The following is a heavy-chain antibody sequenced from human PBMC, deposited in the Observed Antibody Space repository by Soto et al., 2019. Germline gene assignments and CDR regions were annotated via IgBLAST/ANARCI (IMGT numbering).Heavy chain of an antibody. V-gene: IGHV3-30*18. Sequence: GGSLSLSCAASGFTFSSYGMHWVRQAPGKGLEWVAVISYDGSNKYYADSVKGRFTIPRDNSKNTLYLQMNSLRAEDTAVYYCAKDKANYGSGSSHFDYWGQGTLVTVSS. CDR1: GFTFSSYG. D-gene: IGHD3-10*01. CDR3: AKDKANYGSGSSHFDY. CDR2: ISYDGSNK. J-gene: IGHJ4*02.